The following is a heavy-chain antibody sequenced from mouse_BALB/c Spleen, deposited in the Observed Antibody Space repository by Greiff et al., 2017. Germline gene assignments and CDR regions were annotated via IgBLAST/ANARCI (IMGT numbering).Heavy chain of an antibody. J-gene: IGHJ3*01. CDR3: ASPYYRYDAWFAY. CDR2: IWGGGST. V-gene: IGHV2-6-4*01. D-gene: IGHD2-14*01. Sequence: VQLQESGPGLVAPSQSLSITCTVSGFSLSRYSVHWVRQPPGKGLEWLGMIWGGGSTDYNSALKSRLSISKDNSKSQVFLKMNSLQTDDTAMYYCASPYYRYDAWFAYWGQGTLVTVSA. CDR1: GFSLSRYS.